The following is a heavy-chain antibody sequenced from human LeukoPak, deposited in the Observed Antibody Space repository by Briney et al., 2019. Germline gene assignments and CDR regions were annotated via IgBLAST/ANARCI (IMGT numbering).Heavy chain of an antibody. D-gene: IGHD3-22*01. CDR3: ARDEYYDSSGYHPHDAFDI. CDR1: GFTFSSYG. CDR2: ISYDGSNK. V-gene: IGHV3-30*03. J-gene: IGHJ3*02. Sequence: GGSLRLSCAASGFTFSSYGMHWVRQAPGKGLEWVAVISYDGSNKYYADSVKGRFTISRDNSKNTLYLQMNSLRAEDTAVYYCARDEYYDSSGYHPHDAFDIWGQGTMVTVSS.